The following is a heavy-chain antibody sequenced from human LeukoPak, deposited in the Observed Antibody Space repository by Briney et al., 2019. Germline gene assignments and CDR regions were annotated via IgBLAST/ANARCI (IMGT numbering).Heavy chain of an antibody. J-gene: IGHJ2*01. D-gene: IGHD5-18*01. CDR2: IYYSGST. V-gene: IGHV4-59*08. CDR1: GGSISSNY. Sequence: SVTLSLTCTVSGGSISSNYWSWIRQPPGKGHECIGYIYYSGSTNYNPSLKSRITISVDTSKNQFSLKVSSVTAADTAVYYCARGYTSRFWYFDLWGRGTLVTVSS. CDR3: ARGYTSRFWYFDL.